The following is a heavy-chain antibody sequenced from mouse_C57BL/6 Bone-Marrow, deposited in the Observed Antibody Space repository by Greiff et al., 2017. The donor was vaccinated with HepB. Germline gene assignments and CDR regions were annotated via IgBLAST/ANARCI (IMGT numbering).Heavy chain of an antibody. J-gene: IGHJ3*01. CDR3: TRDGSSRAWFAY. D-gene: IGHD1-1*01. CDR1: GYTFTDYE. V-gene: IGHV1-15*01. Sequence: QVQLQQSGAELVRPGASVTLSCKASGYTFTDYEMHWVKQTPVHGLEWIGAIDPETGGTAYNQKFKGKAILTADKSSSTAYMELRSLTSEDSAVYYFTRDGSSRAWFAYWGQGTLVTVSA. CDR2: IDPETGGT.